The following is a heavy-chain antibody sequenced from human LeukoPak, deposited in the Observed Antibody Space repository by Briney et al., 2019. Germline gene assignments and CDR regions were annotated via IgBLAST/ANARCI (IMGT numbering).Heavy chain of an antibody. CDR2: IKPDESEK. V-gene: IGHV3-7*01. Sequence: PGGSLRLSCAASGFTFSNYWMTWVRQAPGKGLEWVTHIKPDESEKYYVESVKGRFTISRDNAKNSLFLQMNSLGAEDTAVYYCARWDCTTDTCTGGIDYWGQGTPVTVSS. CDR1: GFTFSNYW. D-gene: IGHD2-8*01. J-gene: IGHJ4*02. CDR3: ARWDCTTDTCTGGIDY.